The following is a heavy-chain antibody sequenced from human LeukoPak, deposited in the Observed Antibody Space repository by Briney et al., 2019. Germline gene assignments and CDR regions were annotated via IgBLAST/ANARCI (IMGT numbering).Heavy chain of an antibody. CDR2: IIPIFGTA. D-gene: IGHD6-6*01. Sequence: SVKVSCKASGGTFSSYAISWVRQAPGQGLEWMGGIIPIFGTANYAQKFQGRVTITADESTSTAYVELSSLRSEDTAVYYCARTSLPSIAAPAFDPWGQGTLVTVSS. CDR1: GGTFSSYA. CDR3: ARTSLPSIAAPAFDP. V-gene: IGHV1-69*01. J-gene: IGHJ5*02.